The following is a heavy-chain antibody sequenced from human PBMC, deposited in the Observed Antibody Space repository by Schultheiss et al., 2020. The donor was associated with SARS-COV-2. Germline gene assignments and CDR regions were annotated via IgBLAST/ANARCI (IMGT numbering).Heavy chain of an antibody. Sequence: SETLSLTCTVSGGSISSYYWSWIRQPPGKGLEWIGYIYYSGSTNYNPSLKSRVTISVDTSKNQFSLKLSSVTAADTAVYYCARDQPNHYGDVDWFDPWGQGTMVTVSS. CDR1: GGSISSYY. CDR2: IYYSGST. CDR3: ARDQPNHYGDVDWFDP. D-gene: IGHD4-17*01. V-gene: IGHV4-59*01. J-gene: IGHJ5*02.